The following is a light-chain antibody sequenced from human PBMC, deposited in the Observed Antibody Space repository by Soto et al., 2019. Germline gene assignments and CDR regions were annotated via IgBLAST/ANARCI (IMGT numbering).Light chain of an antibody. J-gene: IGLJ2*01. CDR3: TSYTRSSTYVV. Sequence: QSALTQPASVSESPGQSITISCTGSSSDIGGYTYVSWYQQYPGKAPKLVIYDVSNRPSGVSNRFSGSRSGNTASLTISGLQAEDEADYFCTSYTRSSTYVVFGGGTKLTVL. V-gene: IGLV2-14*01. CDR2: DVS. CDR1: SSDIGGYTY.